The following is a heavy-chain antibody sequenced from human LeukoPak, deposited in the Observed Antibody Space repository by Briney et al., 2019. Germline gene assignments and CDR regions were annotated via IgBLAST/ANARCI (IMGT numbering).Heavy chain of an antibody. CDR2: ISSSSSYT. J-gene: IGHJ4*02. CDR3: TTDSLYYYDSSGYCDY. Sequence: GGSLRLSCAASGFTFSDYYMSWIRQAPGKGLEWVSYISSSSSYTNYADSVKGRFTISRDNAKNSLYLQMNSLKTEDTAVYYCTTDSLYYYDSSGYCDYWGQGTLVTVSS. V-gene: IGHV3-11*05. D-gene: IGHD3-22*01. CDR1: GFTFSDYY.